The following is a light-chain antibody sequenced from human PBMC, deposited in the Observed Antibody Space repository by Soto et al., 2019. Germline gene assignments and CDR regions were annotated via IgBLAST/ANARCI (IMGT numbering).Light chain of an antibody. CDR3: SSYTTSNTRQIV. CDR2: DVS. J-gene: IGLJ1*01. V-gene: IGLV2-14*03. CDR1: SSDVGGYNY. Sequence: QSALTQPASVSGSPGQSITISCTGTSSDVGGYNYVSWYQHHPGKAPKLLIYDVSNRPSGISNRFSGSKSDNTASQTISGLQPEDEADYYCSSYTTSNTRQIVFGTGTKVTVL.